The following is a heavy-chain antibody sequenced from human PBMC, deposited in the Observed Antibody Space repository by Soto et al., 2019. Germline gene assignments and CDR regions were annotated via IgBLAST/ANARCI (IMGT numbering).Heavy chain of an antibody. D-gene: IGHD1-26*01. Sequence: QVQLVQSGAEVREPGSSVKVSCKASGYSFTSLDINWVRQTAGQGLEWMGWMQPSTGRTGYAQKFQGRVTMTRDTSINTAYMELTTLTSDDTAFYYCARGVSAGVDYWGQETLGTVSS. J-gene: IGHJ4*02. CDR1: GYSFTSLD. V-gene: IGHV1-8*01. CDR2: MQPSTGRT. CDR3: ARGVSAGVDY.